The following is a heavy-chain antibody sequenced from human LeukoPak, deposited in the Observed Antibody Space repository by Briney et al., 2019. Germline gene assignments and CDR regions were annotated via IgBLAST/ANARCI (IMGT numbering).Heavy chain of an antibody. Sequence: GRSLRLSCAASGFTFSSYSMNWVRQAPGKGLEWVSSISSSSSYIYYADSVKGRFTISRDNAKNSLYLQMNSLRAEDTAVYYCARDYYDSSGYPPSSFDIWGQGTMVTVSS. CDR1: GFTFSSYS. D-gene: IGHD3-22*01. CDR2: ISSSSSYI. V-gene: IGHV3-21*01. J-gene: IGHJ3*02. CDR3: ARDYYDSSGYPPSSFDI.